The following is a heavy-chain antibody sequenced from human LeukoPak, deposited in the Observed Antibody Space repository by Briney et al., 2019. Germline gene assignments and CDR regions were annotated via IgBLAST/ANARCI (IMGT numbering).Heavy chain of an antibody. D-gene: IGHD1-26*01. V-gene: IGHV4-39*07. Sequence: PSETLSLTCTVSGGSISSSSYYWGWIRQPPGKGLEWIGSIYHSGSTYYNPSLKSRVTISVDTSKNQFSLKLSSVTAADTAVYYCARDGVVGATTGPAFDIWGQGTMVTVSS. CDR3: ARDGVVGATTGPAFDI. CDR2: IYHSGST. J-gene: IGHJ3*02. CDR1: GGSISSSSYY.